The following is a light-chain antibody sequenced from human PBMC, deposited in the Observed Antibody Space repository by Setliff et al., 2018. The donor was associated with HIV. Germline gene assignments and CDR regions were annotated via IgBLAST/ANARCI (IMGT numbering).Light chain of an antibody. J-gene: IGLJ1*01. V-gene: IGLV2-14*03. Sequence: QSVLTQPASVSGSPGQSITISCTGTSSDVGSYKYVSWLQQHPGKVPKVMIYDVSNRPSGVSNRFSGSKSGNTASLTISGLQAEDEADYYCSSYTSTSTLVFGTGTKVTV. CDR2: DVS. CDR1: SSDVGSYKY. CDR3: SSYTSTSTLV.